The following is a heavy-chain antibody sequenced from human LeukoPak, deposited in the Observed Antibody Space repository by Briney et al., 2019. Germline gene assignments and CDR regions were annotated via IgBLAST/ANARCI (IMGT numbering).Heavy chain of an antibody. CDR1: GGSISSYY. D-gene: IGHD1-26*01. V-gene: IGHV4-4*07. CDR2: IYTSGST. J-gene: IGHJ4*02. CDR3: ARENSGSYREFDY. Sequence: SETLSLTCTVSGGSISSYYWSWIRQPAGKGLEWIGRIYTSGSTNYNASLKSRVSMSVDTSKNHFSLKLSSVTAADTAVFYCARENSGSYREFDYWGQGTLVTVSS.